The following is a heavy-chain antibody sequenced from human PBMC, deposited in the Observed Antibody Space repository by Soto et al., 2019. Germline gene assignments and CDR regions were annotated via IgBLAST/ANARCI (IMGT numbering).Heavy chain of an antibody. D-gene: IGHD2-15*01. Sequence: SETLSLTCTVSGGSISSDSFYWAWIRQPPGKGLEWIGIIYYSGNTYYNPSLAGRLTMSVDTSNQFSLTLRSVTAADTALYYCARNQPQRYCSGGTCRPAYGMDVWGQGTTVTVSS. CDR1: GGSISSDSFY. CDR2: IYYSGNT. CDR3: ARNQPQRYCSGGTCRPAYGMDV. V-gene: IGHV4-39*01. J-gene: IGHJ6*02.